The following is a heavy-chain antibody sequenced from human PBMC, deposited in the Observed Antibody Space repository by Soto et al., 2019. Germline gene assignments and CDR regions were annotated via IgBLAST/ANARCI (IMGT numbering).Heavy chain of an antibody. V-gene: IGHV1-69*12. CDR1: GGTFSNYP. Sequence: QVQLVQSGAEVKKPGSSVKVSCKASGGTFSNYPISWVRQAPGQGLEWMGGSIPIFGTVNYAQKFQGRVTITADESTSKAYMERSSLRSEDTAVYYCARGNHRWLQLWYFDLWGRGTLVTVSS. D-gene: IGHD5-12*01. J-gene: IGHJ2*01. CDR3: ARGNHRWLQLWYFDL. CDR2: SIPIFGTV.